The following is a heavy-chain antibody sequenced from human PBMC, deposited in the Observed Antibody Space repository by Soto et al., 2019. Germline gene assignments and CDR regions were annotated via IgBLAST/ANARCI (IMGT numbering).Heavy chain of an antibody. CDR3: ARNDYGDSRGYYYYYMDV. J-gene: IGHJ6*03. CDR1: GYTFTSYG. Sequence: QVQLVQSGAEVKKPGASVKVSYKASGYTFTSYGISWVRQAPGQGLEWMGWISAYNGNTNYAQKLQGRVTMTTDTSTSTAYMELRSLRSDDTAVYYCARNDYGDSRGYYYYYMDVWGKGTTVTVSS. D-gene: IGHD4-17*01. V-gene: IGHV1-18*01. CDR2: ISAYNGNT.